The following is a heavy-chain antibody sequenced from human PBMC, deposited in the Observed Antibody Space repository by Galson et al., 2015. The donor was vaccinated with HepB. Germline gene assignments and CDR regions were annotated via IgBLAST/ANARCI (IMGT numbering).Heavy chain of an antibody. J-gene: IGHJ4*02. CDR1: GYTFTNYA. V-gene: IGHV7-4-1*02. D-gene: IGHD3-22*01. CDR2: INTNTGNP. CDR3: ARAEGSGYYYVDY. Sequence: CKASGYTFTNYAMNWVRQAPGQGLEWMGWINTNTGNPMYAQGFTGRFVFSLDTSVSTAYLQISSLRAEDTAVYYCARAEGSGYYYVDYWGQGTLVTVSS.